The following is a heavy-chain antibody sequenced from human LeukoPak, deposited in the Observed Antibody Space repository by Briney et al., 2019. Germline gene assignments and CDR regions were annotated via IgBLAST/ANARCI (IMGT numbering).Heavy chain of an antibody. D-gene: IGHD3-16*01. CDR2: IIVGSGAT. CDR3: AADLSNPRMGASYLDS. V-gene: IGHV1-58*01. Sequence: ASVKVSCKASGFTSTNFAVQWVRQARGQRLEWIGWIIVGSGATKCAQDFQERVTITRDLSTSTLYMELRSLTSDDTAVYYCAADLSNPRMGASYLDSWGQGTLVTVSS. J-gene: IGHJ4*02. CDR1: GFTSTNFA.